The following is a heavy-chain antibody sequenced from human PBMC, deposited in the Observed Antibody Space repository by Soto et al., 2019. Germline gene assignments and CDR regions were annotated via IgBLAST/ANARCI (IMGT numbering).Heavy chain of an antibody. V-gene: IGHV4-59*01. Sequence: PSETLALTCTVSDGSISSYYWSLIRQPPGKGLEWIGYIDYSGSTNYNPSLKSRVTISVDTSKNQFSLKLSSVTAADTAVYYCAREYSAFFDYWGQGTLVTVSS. J-gene: IGHJ4*02. CDR3: AREYSAFFDY. CDR1: DGSISSYY. CDR2: IDYSGST. D-gene: IGHD5-12*01.